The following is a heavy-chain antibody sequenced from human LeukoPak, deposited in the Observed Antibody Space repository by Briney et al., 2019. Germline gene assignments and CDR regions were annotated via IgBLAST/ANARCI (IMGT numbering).Heavy chain of an antibody. D-gene: IGHD3-9*01. V-gene: IGHV3-23*01. J-gene: IGHJ3*02. CDR1: GFTFRSYA. CDR2: ISGRGGST. CDR3: ARSAGEDYDILTGYSKGAFDI. Sequence: PAGSLSLSCAAPGFTFRSYAMTRVRPAPGKGLDWASGISGRGGSTYYADSVKGRFTISRDNSKNTLYLQMNSLRAEDTAVYYCARSAGEDYDILTGYSKGAFDIWGQGTMVTVSS.